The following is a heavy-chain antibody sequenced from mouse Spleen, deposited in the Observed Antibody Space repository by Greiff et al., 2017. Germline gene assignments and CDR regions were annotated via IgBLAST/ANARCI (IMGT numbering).Heavy chain of an antibody. CDR1: GFTFSSYT. V-gene: IGHV5-9*01. Sequence: EVMLVESGGGLVKPGGSLKLSCAASGFTFSSYTMSWVRQTPAKRLEWVATISSGGGNTYYPDSVKGRFTISRDNARNTLYLQMSSLRSEDTAMYYCASRNGYYYDGSYGWFAYWGQGTLVTVSA. D-gene: IGHD1-1*01. CDR2: ISSGGGNT. CDR3: ASRNGYYYDGSYGWFAY. J-gene: IGHJ3*01.